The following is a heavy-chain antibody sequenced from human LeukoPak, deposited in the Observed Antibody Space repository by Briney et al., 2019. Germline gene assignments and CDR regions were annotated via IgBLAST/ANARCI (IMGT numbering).Heavy chain of an antibody. Sequence: GGSLRLSCAASGFTFSSCGMHWVRQAPDKGLEWVAVIWYDGSNKYYADSVKGRFTISRDNSKNTLYLQMNSLRAEDTAVYYCARDQLPLYYDFWSGYYYYGMDVWGQGTTVTVSS. CDR1: GFTFSSCG. V-gene: IGHV3-33*01. J-gene: IGHJ6*02. CDR3: ARDQLPLYYDFWSGYYYYGMDV. D-gene: IGHD3-3*01. CDR2: IWYDGSNK.